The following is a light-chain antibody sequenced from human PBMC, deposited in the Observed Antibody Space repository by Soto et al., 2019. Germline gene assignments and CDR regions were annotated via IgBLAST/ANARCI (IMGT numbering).Light chain of an antibody. V-gene: IGLV2-14*01. J-gene: IGLJ2*01. CDR3: SSYTTSSTLVV. CDR1: SSDVGGYKY. CDR2: DVS. Sequence: QSVLTQPASVSGSPGQSITISCTGTSSDVGGYKYVSWYQQQPGKAPKLLIYDVSSRPSGVSPRFSGAKSGNTASLTISGLQAEDGADYYCSSYTTSSTLVVFGGGTKLTVL.